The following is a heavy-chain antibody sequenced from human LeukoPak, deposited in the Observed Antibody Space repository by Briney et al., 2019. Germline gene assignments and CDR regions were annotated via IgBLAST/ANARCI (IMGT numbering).Heavy chain of an antibody. J-gene: IGHJ4*02. CDR1: GGSISSSSYY. CDR2: IYYSGST. D-gene: IGHD6-19*01. V-gene: IGHV4-39*01. CDR3: ARQGGSGWYPGDFDY. Sequence: PSETLFLTCTVSGGSISSSSYYWGWIRQPPGKGLEWIGSIYYSGSTYYNPSLKSRVTISVDTSKNQFSLKLSSVTAADTAVYYCARQGGSGWYPGDFDYWGQGTLVTASS.